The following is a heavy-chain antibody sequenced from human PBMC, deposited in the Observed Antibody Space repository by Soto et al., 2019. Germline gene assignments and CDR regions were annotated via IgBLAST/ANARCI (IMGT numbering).Heavy chain of an antibody. V-gene: IGHV3-74*01. CDR2: INGDGSFT. CDR3: ARVGGGSGNFDY. CDR1: GFTFSNYW. J-gene: IGHJ4*02. Sequence: VGSLRLSCGASGFTFSNYWMHWVRQAPGEGLVWVSRINGDGSFTRFADSVKGRFTISRDNAKNTVHLQMNSLRVEDTAVYYCARVGGGSGNFDYWGQGTLVTVSS. D-gene: IGHD3-10*01.